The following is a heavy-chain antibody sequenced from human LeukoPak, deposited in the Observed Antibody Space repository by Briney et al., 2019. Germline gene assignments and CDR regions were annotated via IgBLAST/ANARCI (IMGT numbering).Heavy chain of an antibody. CDR2: TYYRSKWYN. CDR1: GNSVSSNSVS. CDR3: ARATQAAFDI. Sequence: SQTLSLTCAISGNSVSSNSVSWNWIRQSPSRGLEWLGRTYYRSKWYNDYAVSVKSRITINPDTSKNQFSLQLNSVTPEDTAVYYCARATQAAFDIWGQGTMVTVSS. V-gene: IGHV6-1*01. J-gene: IGHJ3*02.